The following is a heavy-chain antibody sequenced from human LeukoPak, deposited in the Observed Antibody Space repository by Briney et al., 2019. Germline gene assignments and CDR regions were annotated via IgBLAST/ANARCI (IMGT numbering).Heavy chain of an antibody. Sequence: AGGSLRLSCAASGFTFDDYGMSWVRQAPGEGLEWVSGINWNGGSTGYADSVKGRFTISRDNAKNSLYLQMNSLRAEDTALYHCARDFGYDSSGYYYPGSDYWGQGTLVTVSS. CDR1: GFTFDDYG. CDR3: ARDFGYDSSGYYYPGSDY. V-gene: IGHV3-20*01. D-gene: IGHD3-22*01. J-gene: IGHJ4*02. CDR2: INWNGGST.